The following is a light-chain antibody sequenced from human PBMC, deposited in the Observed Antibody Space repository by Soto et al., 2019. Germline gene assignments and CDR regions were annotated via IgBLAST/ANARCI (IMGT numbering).Light chain of an antibody. CDR1: SSDVGGYNY. J-gene: IGLJ1*01. V-gene: IGLV2-8*01. CDR3: SSYVGTNSYV. CDR2: EVY. Sequence: QSVLTQPPSASGSPGQSVTISCTGTSSDVGGYNYVSWNQQHPGKAPKLIIYEVYKRPSGVPDRFSGSKSGNTAALTVSGLQAEDEADYYCSSYVGTNSYVFGTGTKVTVL.